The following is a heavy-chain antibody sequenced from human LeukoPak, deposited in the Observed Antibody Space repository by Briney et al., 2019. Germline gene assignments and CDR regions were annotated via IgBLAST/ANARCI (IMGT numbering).Heavy chain of an antibody. J-gene: IGHJ4*02. CDR1: GFTFRSYE. D-gene: IGHD1-7*01. Sequence: GGSLRLSCAACGFTFRSYEMNWVRQAPGKGLEWVSGINWNGGSTGYADSVKGRFTISRDNAKNSLYLQMNSLRAEDTALYYCARAGLYNWNYEGTAYFDYWGQGTLVTVSS. CDR2: INWNGGST. V-gene: IGHV3-20*04. CDR3: ARAGLYNWNYEGTAYFDY.